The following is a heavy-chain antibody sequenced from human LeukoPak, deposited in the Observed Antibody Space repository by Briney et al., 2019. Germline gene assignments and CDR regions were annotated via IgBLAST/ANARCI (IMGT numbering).Heavy chain of an antibody. CDR3: ARDTYYYDSSGSIDY. V-gene: IGHV1-2*02. Sequence: ASVKVSCKASGYTFTGYYMHWVRQAPGQGLEWMGWINPNSGGTNYAQKLQGRVTMTTDTSTSTAYMELRSLRSDDTAVYYCARDTYYYDSSGSIDYWGQGTLVTVSS. J-gene: IGHJ4*02. D-gene: IGHD3-22*01. CDR1: GYTFTGYY. CDR2: INPNSGGT.